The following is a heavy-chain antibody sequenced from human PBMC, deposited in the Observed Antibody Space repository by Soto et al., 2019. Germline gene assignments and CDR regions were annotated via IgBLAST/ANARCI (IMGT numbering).Heavy chain of an antibody. V-gene: IGHV5-51*01. CDR2: IHPGDSDI. Sequence: PGESLKISCKGSGYSFTSYWIGWVRQMPGKGLEWMGIIHPGDSDIRYSPSFQGQVTISADKSISTAYLQWSSLKASDTAMYYCARTYSSSHHYYYYYMDVWGKGTTVTVSS. J-gene: IGHJ6*03. CDR1: GYSFTSYW. CDR3: ARTYSSSHHYYYYYMDV. D-gene: IGHD6-6*01.